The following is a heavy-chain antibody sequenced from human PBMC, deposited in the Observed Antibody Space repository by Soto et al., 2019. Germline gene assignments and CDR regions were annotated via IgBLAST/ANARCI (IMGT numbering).Heavy chain of an antibody. CDR1: CGSISSYY. J-gene: IGHJ5*02. CDR3: ARDRMDYDSSGYYWRWFDP. D-gene: IGHD3-22*01. V-gene: IGHV4-4*07. CDR2: IYTSGST. Sequence: SETLSLTCTVSCGSISSYYWSWIRQPAGKGLEWIGRIYTSGSTNYKPSLKSRVTMSVDTSKNQFSLKLSSVTAADTAVYYCARDRMDYDSSGYYWRWFDPWGQGTLVTVSS.